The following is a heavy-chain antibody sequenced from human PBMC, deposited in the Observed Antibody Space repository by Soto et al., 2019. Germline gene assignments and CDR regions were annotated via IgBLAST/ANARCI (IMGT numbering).Heavy chain of an antibody. CDR3: SKARQWELPIDS. D-gene: IGHD1-26*01. Sequence: VQLLESGGGLAQPGGSLRLSCVASGFAFSNYAMTWVRQAPGKGLEWVSTFSGTNSNTYYAGAVKGRFTISRDNSRNTLYLQMNSLRDDDTAIYYCSKARQWELPIDSWGQGTLVTVSS. V-gene: IGHV3-23*01. CDR2: FSGTNSNT. J-gene: IGHJ4*02. CDR1: GFAFSNYA.